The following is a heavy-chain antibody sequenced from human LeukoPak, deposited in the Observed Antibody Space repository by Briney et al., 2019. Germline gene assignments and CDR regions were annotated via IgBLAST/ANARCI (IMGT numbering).Heavy chain of an antibody. J-gene: IGHJ4*02. CDR2: ISSSSSYI. V-gene: IGHV3-21*01. CDR1: GFTFSSYS. D-gene: IGHD5-12*01. CDR3: ARDEVATISDY. Sequence: GGSLRLSCAASGFTFSSYSMNWVRQAPGKGLEWVSYISSSSSYIYYADSVKGRFTISRDNAKNSLYLQMNSLRAEDTAVYYCARDEVATISDYWGQGTLVTVSS.